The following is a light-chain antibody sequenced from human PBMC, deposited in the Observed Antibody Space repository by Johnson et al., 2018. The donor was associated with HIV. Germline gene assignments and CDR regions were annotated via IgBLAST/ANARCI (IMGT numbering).Light chain of an antibody. CDR1: SSNIGRNY. CDR3: GTWDSSLGVYV. CDR2: DNY. V-gene: IGLV1-51*01. Sequence: QSVLTQPPSVSAAPGQKVTIYCSGSSSNIGRNYVSWYQQLPGTAPKLLIYDNYKRPSGIPDRFSGSKSGTSATLDITGLKTGDEADYYCGTWDSSLGVYVLATGTKVTVL. J-gene: IGLJ1*01.